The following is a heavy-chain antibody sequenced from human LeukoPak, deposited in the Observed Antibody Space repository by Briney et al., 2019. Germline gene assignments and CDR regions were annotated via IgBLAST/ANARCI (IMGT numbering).Heavy chain of an antibody. CDR1: GFTFSGYI. V-gene: IGHV3-48*01. D-gene: IGHD2-8*01. CDR3: ARDQWLDY. Sequence: GGSLRLSGAASGFTFSGYIMNWVRQAPGKGLEWVAFIGTSGNIIYYADSVKGRFTVSRDNAKNSLYLQMNSLRAEDTAVYYCARDQWLDYWGQGTLVTVSS. CDR2: IGTSGNII. J-gene: IGHJ4*02.